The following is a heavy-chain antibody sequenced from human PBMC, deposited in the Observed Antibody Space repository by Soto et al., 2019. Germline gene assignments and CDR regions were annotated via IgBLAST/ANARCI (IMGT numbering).Heavy chain of an antibody. CDR3: ARALYCSGGSCSPLRGMDV. Sequence: PSETLSLTCAVSGYSITNGCYWGWIRQPPGQGLEWIGTIYHSGSTYYNPSLKTRVTISVDTSKNQFSLKLSSVTAADTAVYYCARALYCSGGSCSPLRGMDVWGQGTTVT. CDR2: IYHSGST. D-gene: IGHD2-15*01. J-gene: IGHJ6*02. CDR1: GYSITNGCY. V-gene: IGHV4-38-2*01.